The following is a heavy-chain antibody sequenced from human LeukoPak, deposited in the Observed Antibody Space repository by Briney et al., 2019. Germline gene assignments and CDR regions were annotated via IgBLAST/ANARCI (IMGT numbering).Heavy chain of an antibody. V-gene: IGHV1-69*04. CDR1: GGTFTSYA. Sequence: SVNVSCKASGGTFTSYASSWVRQAAGQGLEWMGRIIPILGIANYAQKFQARDTITADKSTSTAYMELRSLRSEDTAVYYCAREIVVVVAATGAFDIWGQGTMVTVSS. CDR2: IIPILGIA. D-gene: IGHD2-15*01. CDR3: AREIVVVVAATGAFDI. J-gene: IGHJ3*02.